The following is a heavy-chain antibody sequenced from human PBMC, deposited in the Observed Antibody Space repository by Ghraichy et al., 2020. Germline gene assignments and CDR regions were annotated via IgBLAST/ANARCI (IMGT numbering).Heavy chain of an antibody. Sequence: SVKVSCKASGGTFSSYAISWVRQAPGQGLEWMGGIIPIFGTANYAQKFQGRVTITADKSTSTAYMELSSLRSEDTAVYYCASSGYYYDRSGYPRGAFDIWGQGTMVTVSS. CDR1: GGTFSSYA. J-gene: IGHJ3*02. D-gene: IGHD3-22*01. CDR3: ASSGYYYDRSGYPRGAFDI. CDR2: IIPIFGTA. V-gene: IGHV1-69*06.